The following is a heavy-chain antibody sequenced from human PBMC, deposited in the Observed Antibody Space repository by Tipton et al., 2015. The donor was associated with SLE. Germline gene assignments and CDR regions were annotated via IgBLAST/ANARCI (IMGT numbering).Heavy chain of an antibody. V-gene: IGHV3-30-3*01. Sequence: SLRLSCAASGFNFRTYVMHWVRQAPGKGLEWVAVISYDGSNKDYADSVRGRFTISRDNSKNTLYLQMNSLRAEDTAVYYCAREQGSSWAKGMDFWGPGTTVTGSS. CDR2: ISYDGSNK. J-gene: IGHJ6*02. D-gene: IGHD6-13*01. CDR1: GFNFRTYV. CDR3: AREQGSSWAKGMDF.